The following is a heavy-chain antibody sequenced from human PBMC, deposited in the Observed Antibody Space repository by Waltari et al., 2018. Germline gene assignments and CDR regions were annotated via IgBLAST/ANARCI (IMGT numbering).Heavy chain of an antibody. V-gene: IGHV4-31*03. Sequence: QVPLQESGPGLVKPSQTLSLTCTVSGASINGGGYYWNWIRHRPGKGLEWIGYISYGETTSYNPSLKSRLSFSLDTSKNHFSLTLTSVTAADTAVYYCATNRGYTSGYELYSWGQGTQVSVSS. D-gene: IGHD5-18*01. CDR2: ISYGETT. J-gene: IGHJ5*02. CDR1: GASINGGGYY. CDR3: ATNRGYTSGYELYS.